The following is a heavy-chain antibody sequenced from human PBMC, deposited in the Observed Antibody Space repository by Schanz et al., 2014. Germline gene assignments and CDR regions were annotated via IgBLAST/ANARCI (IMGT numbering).Heavy chain of an antibody. J-gene: IGHJ4*02. CDR2: IRYDGSSK. CDR1: GFTFSSYS. CDR3: AKEDRTHSSDYVY. D-gene: IGHD3-22*01. V-gene: IGHV3-30*02. Sequence: QVQLVESGGGVAQPGGSLRLSCAASGFTFSSYSMHWVRPAPGKGLEWVAFIRYDGSSKYYADSVRGRFTISRDDSKNTLYLQMNSLRPEDTAVYYCAKEDRTHSSDYVYWGQGTLVTVSS.